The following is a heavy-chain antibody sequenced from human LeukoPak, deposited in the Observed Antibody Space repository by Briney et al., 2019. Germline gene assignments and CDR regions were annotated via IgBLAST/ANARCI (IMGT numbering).Heavy chain of an antibody. Sequence: ASVKVSCKASGGTFSSYAISWVRQAPGPGLEWMGRIIPILGIANYAQKFQGRVTITADKSTSTAYMELSSLRSEDTAVYYCAIFSGELLRTSTPWGQGTLVTVSS. J-gene: IGHJ5*02. D-gene: IGHD1-7*01. V-gene: IGHV1-69*04. CDR3: AIFSGELLRTSTP. CDR2: IIPILGIA. CDR1: GGTFSSYA.